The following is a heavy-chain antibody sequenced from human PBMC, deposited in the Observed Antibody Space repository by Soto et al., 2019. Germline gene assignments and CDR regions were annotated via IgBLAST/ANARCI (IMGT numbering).Heavy chain of an antibody. J-gene: IGHJ5*02. CDR3: ARCLRITIFGVVIHPENNWFDP. D-gene: IGHD3-3*01. V-gene: IGHV4-34*01. CDR1: GGSFSGYY. Sequence: QVQLQQGGAGLLKPSETLSLTCAVYGGSFSGYYWSWIRQPPGKGLEWIGEINHSGSTNYNPSLKRRVTISVDTSKNHFYLTPSSVAAADTAVYYCARCLRITIFGVVIHPENNWFDPWGQGTLVTVSS. CDR2: INHSGST.